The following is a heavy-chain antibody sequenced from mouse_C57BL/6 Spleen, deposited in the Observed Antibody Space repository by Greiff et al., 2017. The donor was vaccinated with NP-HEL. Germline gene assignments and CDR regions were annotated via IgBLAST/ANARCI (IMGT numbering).Heavy chain of an antibody. CDR2: IYPRSGNT. D-gene: IGHD2-4*01. CDR3: ARELYDYGDWFAY. J-gene: IGHJ3*01. CDR1: GYTFTSYG. Sequence: QVQLQQSGAELARPGASVKLSCKASGYTFTSYGISWVKQRTGQGLEWIGEIYPRSGNTYYNEKFKGKATLTADKSSSTAYMELRSLTSEDSAVYFCARELYDYGDWFAYWGQGTLVTVSA. V-gene: IGHV1-81*01.